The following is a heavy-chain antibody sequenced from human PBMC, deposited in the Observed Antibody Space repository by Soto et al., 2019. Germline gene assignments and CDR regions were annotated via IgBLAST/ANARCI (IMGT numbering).Heavy chain of an antibody. CDR1: GGTFGNTA. Sequence: QVQLVQSGAEVKEPGSSVNVSCKTSGGTFGNTAVTWVRQVPGQGLEWIGGIVPLFGTANYAQKFRGRVMITADESTSTAYMDLSSLRSDGTAICYCARDGDPGYSFWSGPLGGGRFDPWGQGTLVTVSS. CDR3: ARDGDPGYSFWSGPLGGGRFDP. V-gene: IGHV1-69*12. CDR2: IVPLFGTA. J-gene: IGHJ5*02. D-gene: IGHD3-3*01.